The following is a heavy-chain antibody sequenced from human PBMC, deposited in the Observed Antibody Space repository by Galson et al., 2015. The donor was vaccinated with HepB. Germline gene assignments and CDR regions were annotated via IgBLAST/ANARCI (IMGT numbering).Heavy chain of an antibody. CDR1: GYTLSSYG. CDR2: ISAYNDNT. J-gene: IGHJ6*02. Sequence: SVKVSCKASGYTLSSYGINWVRQAPGQGLEWMGWISAYNDNTNYEQKFQGRVTMTTDTSTSTVYMELRSLRSDDTAVYYCARERWGWFGEWGSYYGMDVWGQGTSVTVSS. D-gene: IGHD3-10*01. V-gene: IGHV1-18*04. CDR3: ARERWGWFGEWGSYYGMDV.